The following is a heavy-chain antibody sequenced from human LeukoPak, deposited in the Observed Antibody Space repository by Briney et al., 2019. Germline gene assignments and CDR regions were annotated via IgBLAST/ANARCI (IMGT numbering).Heavy chain of an antibody. CDR1: GFTFSSYG. CDR2: ISYDGSNK. D-gene: IGHD5-12*01. V-gene: IGHV3-30*18. Sequence: GGSLRLSCAASGFTFSSYGMHWVRQAPGKGLEWVAVISYDGSNKYYADSVKGRFTISRDNSKNTLYLQMNSLRAEDTAVYYCAKDYMVAYRVDYFDYWGQGTLVTVSS. J-gene: IGHJ4*02. CDR3: AKDYMVAYRVDYFDY.